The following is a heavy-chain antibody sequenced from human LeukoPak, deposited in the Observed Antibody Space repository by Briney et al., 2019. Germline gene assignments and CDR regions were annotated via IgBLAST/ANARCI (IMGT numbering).Heavy chain of an antibody. CDR3: ARDRDVNYYDSSGYSAPRYYYGMDV. D-gene: IGHD3-22*01. CDR1: GGTFSSYA. V-gene: IGHV1-69*04. Sequence: SVKVSCKASGGTFSSYAISWVRQAPGQGLEWMGRIIPILGIANYAQKFQGRVTTTADKSTSTAYMELSSLRSEGTAVYYCARDRDVNYYDSSGYSAPRYYYGMDVWGQGTTVTVSS. J-gene: IGHJ6*02. CDR2: IIPILGIA.